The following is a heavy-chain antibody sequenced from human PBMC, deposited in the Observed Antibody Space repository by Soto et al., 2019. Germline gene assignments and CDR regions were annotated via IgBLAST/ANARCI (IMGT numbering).Heavy chain of an antibody. Sequence: SETLSLTCAVSGGSISSGYWWGWVRQPPGKGLEWIGEISRGGNPNYNPSLKSRVTISVDTSNNEFSLRLNSVTAADTAVYYCVRNADFCSDCWGQGTLVTVSS. CDR1: GGSISSGYW. V-gene: IGHV4-4*02. D-gene: IGHD2-2*01. CDR2: ISRGGNP. J-gene: IGHJ4*02. CDR3: VRNADFCSDC.